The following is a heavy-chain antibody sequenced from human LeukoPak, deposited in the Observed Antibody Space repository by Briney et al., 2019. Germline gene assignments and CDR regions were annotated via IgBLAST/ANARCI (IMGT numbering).Heavy chain of an antibody. CDR1: GYSINNNYY. J-gene: IGHJ4*02. Sequence: SETLSLTCTVSGYSINNNYYWDWIRQPPGKGLEFIASIHHSGTTYYNPALKSRVTISVDTSKNQFSLKLSSVTAADTAVYYCAREVAGTPWIDNWGQGTLVTASS. CDR2: IHHSGTT. D-gene: IGHD6-19*01. V-gene: IGHV4-38-2*02. CDR3: AREVAGTPWIDN.